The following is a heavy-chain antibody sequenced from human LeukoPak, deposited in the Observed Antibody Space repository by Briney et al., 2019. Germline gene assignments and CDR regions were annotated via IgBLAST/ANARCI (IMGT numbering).Heavy chain of an antibody. V-gene: IGHV3-48*01. CDR3: AKDARAVYGEIDY. CDR1: GFTFSSYS. CDR2: ISTSSNAI. Sequence: GGSLRLSCAASGFTFSSYSMNWVRQAPGKGLEWVSYISTSSNAIYYADSVKGRFTVSRDNAKKSLYLQMNSLRAEDTAVYYCAKDARAVYGEIDYWGQGTLVTVSS. D-gene: IGHD3-10*01. J-gene: IGHJ4*02.